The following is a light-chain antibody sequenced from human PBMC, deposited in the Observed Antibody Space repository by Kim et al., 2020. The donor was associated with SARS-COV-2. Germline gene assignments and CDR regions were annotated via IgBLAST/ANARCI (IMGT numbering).Light chain of an antibody. J-gene: IGKJ1*01. CDR3: QQLSTYPRT. CDR2: GAM. Sequence: ASVGDGVTITCRASQDISHSLAWYQRHPGKAPELLIYGAMTAQVGVPSRFSGSGSGTDFTLTIDNLQPGDFATYFCQQLSTYPRTFGPGTKVDIK. V-gene: IGKV1-9*01. CDR1: QDISHS.